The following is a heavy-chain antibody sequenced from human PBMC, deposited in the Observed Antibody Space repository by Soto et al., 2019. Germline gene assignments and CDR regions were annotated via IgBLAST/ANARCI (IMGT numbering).Heavy chain of an antibody. J-gene: IGHJ4*02. CDR3: ARDIGFDYVN. CDR1: GFNVRSYW. CDR2: IKEDGSEI. D-gene: IGHD3-16*01. V-gene: IGHV3-7*01. Sequence: VGSLRLSCAVSGFNVRSYWMSRVRQAPGKGLEWVASIKEDGSEIYYLQSVRGRFAISRDSAGNALQLAMNYLSAEDTATYFCARDIGFDYVNWGQGTLVTVSS.